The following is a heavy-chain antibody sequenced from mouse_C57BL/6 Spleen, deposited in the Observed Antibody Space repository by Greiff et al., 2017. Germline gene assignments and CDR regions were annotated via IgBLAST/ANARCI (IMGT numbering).Heavy chain of an antibody. CDR2: IRNKANGYTT. J-gene: IGHJ2*01. Sequence: EVKLMESGGGLVQPGGSLSLSCAASGFTFTDYYMSWVRQPPGKALEWLGFIRNKANGYTTEYSASVKGRFTISRDNSQSILYLQMNALRAEDSATYYCARSSAGLDYWGQGTTLTVSS. CDR1: GFTFTDYY. V-gene: IGHV7-3*01. CDR3: ARSSAGLDY.